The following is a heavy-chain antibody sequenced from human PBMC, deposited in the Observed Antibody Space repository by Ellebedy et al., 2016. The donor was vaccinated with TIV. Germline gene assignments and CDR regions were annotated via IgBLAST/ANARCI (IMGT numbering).Heavy chain of an antibody. CDR2: MSPVGGFA. V-gene: IGHV1-46*01. CDR1: GYTFSSYY. CDR3: GRRCGGDCFIDY. D-gene: IGHD2-21*02. J-gene: IGHJ4*02. Sequence: AASVKVSCKASGYTFSSYYMHWVRQAPGQGLEWMGLMSPVGGFARYAPSFQGRVTMTRDTSTSTFYMEVRSLRSEDTAVYYCGRRCGGDCFIDYWGQGTLVTVSA.